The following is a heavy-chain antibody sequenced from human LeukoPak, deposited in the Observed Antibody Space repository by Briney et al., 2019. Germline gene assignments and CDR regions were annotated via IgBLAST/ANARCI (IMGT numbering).Heavy chain of an antibody. CDR1: GFTFSSNS. Sequence: PGGSLRLSCAASGFTFSSNSMNWVRQAPGKGLEWVSYIGPSSSPIYYADSVKGRFTISRDNARNSLYLQMNSLRVEDTAVYFCARRPALARYDYWGQGTLVTVSS. CDR2: IGPSSSPI. D-gene: IGHD1-26*01. CDR3: ARRPALARYDY. J-gene: IGHJ4*02. V-gene: IGHV3-48*01.